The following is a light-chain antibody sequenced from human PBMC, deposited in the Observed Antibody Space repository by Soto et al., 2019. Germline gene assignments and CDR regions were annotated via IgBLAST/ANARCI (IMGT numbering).Light chain of an antibody. CDR3: QQYNSYPYT. V-gene: IGKV1-5*01. CDR2: DAS. Sequence: DIQMTQSPSTLSASVGDRVTITCRASQSINNRLAWCQQKPAKAPKVLIYDASSLESGIASRFSGSGSGTEFTLTFSSLQPDDFSTYYCQQYNSYPYTCGQGTKLEIK. J-gene: IGKJ2*01. CDR1: QSINNR.